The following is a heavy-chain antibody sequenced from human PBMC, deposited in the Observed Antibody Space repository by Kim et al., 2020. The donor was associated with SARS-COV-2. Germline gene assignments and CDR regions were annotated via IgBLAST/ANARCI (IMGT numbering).Heavy chain of an antibody. D-gene: IGHD3-9*01. CDR3: AGGYDILTGYPIDY. V-gene: IGHV3-11*06. J-gene: IGHJ4*02. Sequence: ADSVKGRFTISRDNAKNSLYRQMNSLRAEDTAVYYCAGGYDILTGYPIDYWGQGTLVTVSS.